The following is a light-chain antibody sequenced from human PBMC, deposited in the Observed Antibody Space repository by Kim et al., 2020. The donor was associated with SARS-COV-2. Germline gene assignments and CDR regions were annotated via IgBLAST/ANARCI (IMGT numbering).Light chain of an antibody. V-gene: IGLV3-25*03. J-gene: IGLJ2*01. CDR1: ALPKQY. CDR2: KDT. Sequence: PGQTARITCSGDALPKQYAYWYQQKPGQAPVLVIYKDTERPSGIPERFSGSSSGTTVTLTISGVHAEDEADYYCQSADSSGTIGVFGGGTQLTVL. CDR3: QSADSSGTIGV.